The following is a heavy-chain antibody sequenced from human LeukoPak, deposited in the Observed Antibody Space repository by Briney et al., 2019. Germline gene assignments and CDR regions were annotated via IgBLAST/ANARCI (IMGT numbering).Heavy chain of an antibody. V-gene: IGHV3-64D*06. Sequence: GGSLRLSCSVSGFTFSTYVMHWVRQALGKGLEYVSAISSNGDNTYYADSVKGRFTISRDNSKNTLYLQMSSLRADDTAVYYCVRGTGYWGQGTLVTVSS. CDR3: VRGTGY. CDR1: GFTFSTYV. CDR2: ISSNGDNT. J-gene: IGHJ4*02.